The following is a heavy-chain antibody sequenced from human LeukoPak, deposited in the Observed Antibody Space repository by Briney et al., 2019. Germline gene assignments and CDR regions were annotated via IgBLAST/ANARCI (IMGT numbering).Heavy chain of an antibody. CDR2: INHSGST. V-gene: IGHV4-34*01. Sequence: PSETLSLTCAVYGGSFSGYYWSWIRQPPGKGLEWIGEINHSGSTNYNPSLKSRVTISVDTSKNQFSLKLSSVTAADTAVYYCARGPRAGGWLPYYYYGMDVWGQGTTVTVSS. J-gene: IGHJ6*02. CDR1: GGSFSGYY. CDR3: ARGPRAGGWLPYYYYGMDV. D-gene: IGHD5-12*01.